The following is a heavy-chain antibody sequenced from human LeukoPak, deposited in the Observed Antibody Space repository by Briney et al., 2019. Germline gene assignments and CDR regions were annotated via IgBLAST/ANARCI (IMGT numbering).Heavy chain of an antibody. D-gene: IGHD3-9*01. CDR2: MNPNSGNT. CDR1: GYTFTSYD. J-gene: IGHJ4*02. V-gene: IGHV1-8*01. Sequence: ASVKVSCKASGYTFTSYDINWVRQATGQGLEWMGWMNPNSGNTGYAQKFQGRVTMTRNTSISTAYMELSSLRSEDTAVYYCARYDILTAGPFDYWGQGTLVTVSS. CDR3: ARYDILTAGPFDY.